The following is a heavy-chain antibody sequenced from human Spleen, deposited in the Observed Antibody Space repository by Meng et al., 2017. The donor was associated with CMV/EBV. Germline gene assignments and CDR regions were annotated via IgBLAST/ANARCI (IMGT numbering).Heavy chain of an antibody. CDR2: IRYDGSNK. V-gene: IGHV3-30*02. D-gene: IGHD6-6*01. CDR1: GFTFSSYG. J-gene: IGHJ6*02. Sequence: GESLKISCAASGFTFSSYGMHWVRQAPGKGLEWLAFIRYDGSNKYYADSVKGRFTISRDNAKNTLYLQMNSLRAEDTAVYYCAKDAVGSSVGLSYYGMDVWGQGTTVTVSS. CDR3: AKDAVGSSVGLSYYGMDV.